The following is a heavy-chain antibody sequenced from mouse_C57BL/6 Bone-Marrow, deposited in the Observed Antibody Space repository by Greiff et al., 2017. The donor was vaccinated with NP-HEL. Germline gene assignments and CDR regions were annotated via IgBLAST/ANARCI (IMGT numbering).Heavy chain of an antibody. Sequence: EVMLVESGGDLVKPGGSLKLSCAASGFTFSSYGMSWVRQTPDTRLEWVATISSGGSYTSYPERVKGRFTISRDNAKNTLYLQMSSLKSEDTAMYYCARHYYGSSPSYYAMDYWGQGTSVTVSS. D-gene: IGHD1-1*01. V-gene: IGHV5-6*02. J-gene: IGHJ4*01. CDR2: ISSGGSYT. CDR1: GFTFSSYG. CDR3: ARHYYGSSPSYYAMDY.